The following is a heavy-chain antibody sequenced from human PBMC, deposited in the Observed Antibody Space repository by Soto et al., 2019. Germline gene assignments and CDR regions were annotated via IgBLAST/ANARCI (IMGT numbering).Heavy chain of an antibody. D-gene: IGHD3-16*02. CDR3: ARGKDRYDYVWGSYRGSLDY. J-gene: IGHJ4*02. V-gene: IGHV5-51*01. CDR1: GYSFTSYW. CDR2: IYPGDSDT. Sequence: GESLKISCKGSGYSFTSYWIGWVRQMPGKGLEWMGIIYPGDSDTRYSPSFQGQVTISADKSISTAYLQWSGLKASDTAMYYCARGKDRYDYVWGSYRGSLDYWGQGTLVTVS.